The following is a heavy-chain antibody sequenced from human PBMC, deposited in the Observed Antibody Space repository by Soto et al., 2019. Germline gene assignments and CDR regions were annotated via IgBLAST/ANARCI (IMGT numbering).Heavy chain of an antibody. CDR3: PRIRGYSYGYNYYYVMDV. D-gene: IGHD5-18*01. V-gene: IGHV4-34*01. Sequence: SETLSLTCAGYGGSFSGYFWSWIRQPPGKGLEWIGEINHSGSTNYNPSLKSRLTISGDTSKNQFSLKLSSVTAADTAVYYCPRIRGYSYGYNYYYVMDVWGQGTTVTVSS. J-gene: IGHJ6*02. CDR2: INHSGST. CDR1: GGSFSGYF.